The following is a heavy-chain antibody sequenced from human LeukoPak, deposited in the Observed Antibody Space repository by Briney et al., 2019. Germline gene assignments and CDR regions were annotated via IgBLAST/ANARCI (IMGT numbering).Heavy chain of an antibody. V-gene: IGHV4-59*01. CDR2: IYYSGST. D-gene: IGHD4-17*01. Sequence: PSETLSLTCTVSGGSISSYYWSWIRQPPGKGLEWIGYIYYSGSTNYNPSLKSRVTISVDTSKNQFSLKLSSVTAADTAVYYCARDLVGYGDYVKGNYYYYMDVWGKGTTVTVSS. CDR3: ARDLVGYGDYVKGNYYYYMDV. CDR1: GGSISSYY. J-gene: IGHJ6*03.